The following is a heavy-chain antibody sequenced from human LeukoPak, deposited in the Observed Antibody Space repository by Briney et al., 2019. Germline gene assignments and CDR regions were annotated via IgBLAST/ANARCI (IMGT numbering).Heavy chain of an antibody. Sequence: SETLSLTCTVSGGSISSYYWSWIRQPPGKGLEWIGYIYYSGSTNYNPSLKSRVTISVDTSKNQFSLKLSSVTAADTAVSYCARGVPGYCSSTSCYLGSNYYYYYYMDVWGKGTPVTVSS. V-gene: IGHV4-59*01. CDR2: IYYSGST. J-gene: IGHJ6*03. CDR3: ARGVPGYCSSTSCYLGSNYYYYYYMDV. CDR1: GGSISSYY. D-gene: IGHD2-2*03.